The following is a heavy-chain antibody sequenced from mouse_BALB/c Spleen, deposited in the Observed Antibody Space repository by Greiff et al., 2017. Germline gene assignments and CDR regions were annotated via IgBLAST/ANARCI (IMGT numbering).Heavy chain of an antibody. CDR2: ISSGGSYT. V-gene: IGHV5-6*01. D-gene: IGHD1-1*01. Sequence: EVKLMESGGDLVKPGGSLKLSCAASGFTFSSYGMSWVRQTPDKRLEWVATISSGGSYTYYPDSVKGRFTISSDNAKNTLYLQMSSLKSEDTAMYYCARDGSSSWFAYWGQGTLVTVSA. J-gene: IGHJ3*01. CDR3: ARDGSSSWFAY. CDR1: GFTFSSYG.